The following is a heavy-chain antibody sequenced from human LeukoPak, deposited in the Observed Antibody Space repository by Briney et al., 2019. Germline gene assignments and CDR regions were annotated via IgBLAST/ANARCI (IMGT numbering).Heavy chain of an antibody. J-gene: IGHJ6*03. D-gene: IGHD5-18*01. V-gene: IGHV1-18*01. CDR1: GYTFTSYG. CDR3: ARGGGYSYGYDPNADYYYMDV. CDR2: ISAYNGNT. Sequence: ASVKVSCKASGYTFTSYGISWVRQAPGQGLEWMGWISAYNGNTNYAQKLQGRVTMTTDTSTSTAYMELRSLRSDDTAVYYCARGGGYSYGYDPNADYYYMDVWGKGTTVTVSS.